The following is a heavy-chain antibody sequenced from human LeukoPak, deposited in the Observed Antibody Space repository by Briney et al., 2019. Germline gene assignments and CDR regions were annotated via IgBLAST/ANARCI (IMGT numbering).Heavy chain of an antibody. J-gene: IGHJ6*02. Sequence: GASVKVSCRASGYTFTDYYMHWVRQAPGQGLEWMGWLNPNTLVTKYAQHFQGRVSMTWDTSISTGYMDLHSLTSDDTAVYYCARKDGGRDGMDVWGHGTPVTVSS. CDR3: ARKDGGRDGMDV. CDR2: LNPNTLVT. V-gene: IGHV1-2*02. CDR1: GYTFTDYY. D-gene: IGHD2-15*01.